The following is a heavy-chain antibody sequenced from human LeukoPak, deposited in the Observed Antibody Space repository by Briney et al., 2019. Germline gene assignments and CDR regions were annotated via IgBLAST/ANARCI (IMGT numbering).Heavy chain of an antibody. V-gene: IGHV3-64D*06. D-gene: IGHD6-13*01. CDR1: GFTFSSYA. CDR2: ISSNGGGT. J-gene: IGHJ3*02. CDR3: VKGQQQLNAFDI. Sequence: GGSLRLSCSASGFTFSSYAMHWVRQAPGKRLEYVSAISSNGGGTYYADSVKGRFTISRDNSKNTLYLQMSSLRAEDTAVYYCVKGQQQLNAFDIWGQGTMVTVSS.